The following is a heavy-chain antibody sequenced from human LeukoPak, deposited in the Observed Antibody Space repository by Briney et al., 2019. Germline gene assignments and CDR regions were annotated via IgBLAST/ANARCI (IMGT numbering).Heavy chain of an antibody. V-gene: IGHV3-23*01. CDR1: GFTFTTYW. Sequence: GGSLRLSCAAPGFTFTTYWMSWVRQAPGKGLEWVSSISGSGDSTYYADSVKGRFTISRDNSKNTLYLQMNSLRAEDTAVYYCAKDSLGVSGFDYWGQGTLVTVSS. CDR3: AKDSLGVSGFDY. D-gene: IGHD3-10*01. CDR2: ISGSGDST. J-gene: IGHJ4*02.